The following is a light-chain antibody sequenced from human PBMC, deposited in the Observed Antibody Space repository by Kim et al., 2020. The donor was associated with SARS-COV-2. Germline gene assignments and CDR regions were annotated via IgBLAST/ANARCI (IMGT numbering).Light chain of an antibody. Sequence: SPGERATLSCRPSQSVSSTYLAWYQQKPGQAPRLLIYAASSRATGIPDRFSGSGSGTDFTLTISRLEPEDCAVFYCQQYATSPRTFGQGTKVDIK. CDR1: QSVSSTY. CDR3: QQYATSPRT. V-gene: IGKV3-20*01. J-gene: IGKJ1*01. CDR2: AAS.